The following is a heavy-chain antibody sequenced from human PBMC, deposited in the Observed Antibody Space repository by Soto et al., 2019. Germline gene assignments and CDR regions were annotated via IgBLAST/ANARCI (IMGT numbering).Heavy chain of an antibody. D-gene: IGHD3-22*01. V-gene: IGHV4-30-4*01. CDR3: ATVPTYYYDRSGYVNAFDI. Sequence: QVQLQESGPGLVKPSQTLSLTCSVSGGSINSGDYYWSWIRQPPGKGLEWIGYIYYSGSTYHNPSLKSRINISLDTSKNQFSLKLSSVTAADTAVYYCATVPTYYYDRSGYVNAFDIWGQGTLVTVSS. CDR2: IYYSGST. J-gene: IGHJ3*02. CDR1: GGSINSGDYY.